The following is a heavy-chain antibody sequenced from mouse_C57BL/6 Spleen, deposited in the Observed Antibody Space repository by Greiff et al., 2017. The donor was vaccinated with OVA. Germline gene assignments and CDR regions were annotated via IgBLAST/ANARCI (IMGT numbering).Heavy chain of an antibody. J-gene: IGHJ4*01. CDR2: INPGSGGT. CDR1: GYAFTNYL. V-gene: IGHV1-54*01. CDR3: ARKGITTVVATGAMDY. Sequence: QVQLQQSGAELVRPGTSVKVSCKASGYAFTNYLIEWVKQRPGQGLEWIGVINPGSGGTNYNEKFKGKATLTADKSSSTAYMQLSSLTSEDSAVYFGARKGITTVVATGAMDYWGQGTSVTVSS. D-gene: IGHD1-1*01.